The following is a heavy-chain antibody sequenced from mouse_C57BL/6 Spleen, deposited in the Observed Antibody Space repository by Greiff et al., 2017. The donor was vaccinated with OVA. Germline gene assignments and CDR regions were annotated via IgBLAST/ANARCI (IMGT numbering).Heavy chain of an antibody. Sequence: DVKLVESEGGLVQPGSSMKLSCTASGFTFSDYYMAWVRQVPEKGLEWVANINYDGSSTYYLDSLKSRFIISRDNAKNILYLQMSSLKSEDTATYYCARYDGYYAMDYWGQGTSVTVSS. J-gene: IGHJ4*01. CDR2: INYDGSST. CDR3: ARYDGYYAMDY. V-gene: IGHV5-16*01. D-gene: IGHD2-14*01. CDR1: GFTFSDYY.